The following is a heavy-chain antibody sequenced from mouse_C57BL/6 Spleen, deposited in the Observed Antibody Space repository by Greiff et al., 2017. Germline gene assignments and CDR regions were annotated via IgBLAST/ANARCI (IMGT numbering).Heavy chain of an antibody. CDR1: GFTFSDYY. CDR2: INYDGSST. V-gene: IGHV5-16*01. Sequence: DVMLVESKGGLVQPGSSMKLSCTASGFTFSDYYMAWVRQVPEKGLEWVANINYDGSSTYYLDSLKSRFIISRDNAKNILYLQMSSLKSEDTATYYCARVNDYFDYWGQGTTLTVSS. CDR3: ARVNDYFDY. J-gene: IGHJ2*01.